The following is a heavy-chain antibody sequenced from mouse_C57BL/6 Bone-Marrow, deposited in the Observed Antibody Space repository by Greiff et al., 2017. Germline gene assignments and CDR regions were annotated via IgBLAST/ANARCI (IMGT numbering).Heavy chain of an antibody. CDR1: GFTFTDYY. V-gene: IGHV7-3*01. CDR2: IRNKANGYTT. J-gene: IGHJ2*01. CDR3: ARHYCGSFGY. Sequence: EVKLVESGGGLVQPGGSLSLSCAASGFTFTDYYMSWVRQPPGKALEWLGFIRNKANGYTTEYSASVKGRFTISRDNSQSILYLQMNALRAEDSATDDCARHYCGSFGYWGQGTTLTVSS.